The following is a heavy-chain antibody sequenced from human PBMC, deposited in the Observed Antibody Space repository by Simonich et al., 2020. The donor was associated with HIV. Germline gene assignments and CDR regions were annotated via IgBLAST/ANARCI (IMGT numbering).Heavy chain of an antibody. CDR3: ARLTAGGLGEYFQH. V-gene: IGHV4-34*01. J-gene: IGHJ1*01. D-gene: IGHD6-13*01. Sequence: QVQLQQWGAGLLKPSETLSLTCAVYGGSSSGYYWSRPRQPPGKGLEWMGEIKHSGSTNYNPSLKSRVTISVDTSKNQFSLKLSSVTAADTAVYYCARLTAGGLGEYFQHWGQGTLVTVSS. CDR1: GGSSSGYY. CDR2: IKHSGST.